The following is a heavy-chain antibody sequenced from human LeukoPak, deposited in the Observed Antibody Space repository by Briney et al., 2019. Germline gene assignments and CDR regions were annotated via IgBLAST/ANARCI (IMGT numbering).Heavy chain of an antibody. V-gene: IGHV3-21*01. Sequence: GGSLRLSCAASGFTFSSYSMNWVRQAPGKGLEWVSSISSSSSYIYSADSVKGRFTISRDNAKNSLYLQMNSLRAEDTAEYYCAKSDKLYKRRGEYFQHWGQGTLVTVSS. CDR1: GFTFSSYS. CDR3: AKSDKLYKRRGEYFQH. J-gene: IGHJ1*01. CDR2: ISSSSSYI. D-gene: IGHD1-14*01.